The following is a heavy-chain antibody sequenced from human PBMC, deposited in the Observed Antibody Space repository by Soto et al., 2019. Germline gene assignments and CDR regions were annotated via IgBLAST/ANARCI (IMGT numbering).Heavy chain of an antibody. CDR1: GFSFSAYY. V-gene: IGHV3-11*01. CDR2: ISSSGERI. J-gene: IGHJ1*01. CDR3: AGGPIQSSGYYVYDFHP. Sequence: PGGSLTLSCAASGFSFSAYYMSWIRQVPGKGLDWVAYISSSGERIYYGDSVKGRFAISRDNSKNSLFRQMNGLRDEDTALFFCAGGPIQSSGYYVYDFHPWGQGTLVTVSS. D-gene: IGHD3-3*01.